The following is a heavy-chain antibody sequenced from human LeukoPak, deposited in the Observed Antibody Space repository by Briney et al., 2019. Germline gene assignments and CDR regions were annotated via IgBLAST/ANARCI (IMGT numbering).Heavy chain of an antibody. D-gene: IGHD6-19*01. V-gene: IGHV1-69*04. J-gene: IGHJ4*02. CDR1: GGIFSSYA. CDR2: IITILGMA. CDR3: ARETLLPPGIEVDVGGEYFDH. Sequence: SVKVSCKASGGIFSSYAISWVRQVPGQGLEWMGRIITILGMANYAQKFQGRVTIIADTSTSTAYMELSSLRSEDTAVYYCARETLLPPGIEVDVGGEYFDHWGQGTLVTVSS.